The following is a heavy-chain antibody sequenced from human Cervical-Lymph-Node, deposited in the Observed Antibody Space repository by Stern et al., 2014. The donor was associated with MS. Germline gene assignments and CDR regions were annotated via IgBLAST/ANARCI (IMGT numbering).Heavy chain of an antibody. CDR1: GCTFSSCA. J-gene: IGHJ5*02. D-gene: IGHD6-13*01. CDR3: ARDRYSRTNWFDP. CDR2: IIPIFGTA. V-gene: IGHV1-69*01. Sequence: VQLLESVAEVKKPGSSVKVSCKASGCTFSSCAISWVRQAPGQRLGCMGGIIPIFGTANYAQKFQGRVTITADESTSTAYMELSSLRSEDTAVYYCARDRYSRTNWFDPWGQGTLVTVSS.